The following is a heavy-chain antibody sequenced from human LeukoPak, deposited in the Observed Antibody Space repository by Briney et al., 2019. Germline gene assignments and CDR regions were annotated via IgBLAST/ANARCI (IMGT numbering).Heavy chain of an antibody. J-gene: IGHJ4*02. V-gene: IGHV3-21*01. CDR1: GFTFTNYA. CDR3: ARAPSVDTAMVDY. CDR2: ISSSSSYI. D-gene: IGHD5-18*01. Sequence: GGSLRLSCTASGFTFTNYAMTWVRQAPGKGLEWVSSISSSSSYIYYADSVKGRFTISRDNAKNSLYLQMNSLRAEDTAVYYCARAPSVDTAMVDYWGQGTLVTVSS.